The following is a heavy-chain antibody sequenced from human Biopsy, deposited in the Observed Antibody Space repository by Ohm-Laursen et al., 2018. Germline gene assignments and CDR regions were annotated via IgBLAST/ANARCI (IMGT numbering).Heavy chain of an antibody. CDR3: ARDYDTSGYYYVS. J-gene: IGHJ5*02. CDR2: IFYRGST. CDR1: GGSISNNNCY. D-gene: IGHD3-22*01. Sequence: GTLSLTCSVSGGSISNNNCYWGWIRQPPGKGLEWIGSIFYRGSTHYKPSLKSRVNISVDTSKNQFSLKLNSVTAADTAVYYCARDYDTSGYYYVSWGQGTLVTVSS. V-gene: IGHV4-39*01.